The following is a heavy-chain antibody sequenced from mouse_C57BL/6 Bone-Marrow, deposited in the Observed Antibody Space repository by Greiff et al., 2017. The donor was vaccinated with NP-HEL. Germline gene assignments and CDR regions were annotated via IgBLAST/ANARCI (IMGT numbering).Heavy chain of an antibody. D-gene: IGHD2-5*01. Sequence: EVKLMESGPVLVKPGASVKMSCKASGYTFTDYYMNWVKQSPGKSLEWIGVINPYNGGTSYNQKFKGKATLTVDKSSSTAYMELNSLTSEDSAVYYCARYLRKSKPSYWYFDVWGTGTTVTVSS. CDR1: GYTFTDYY. CDR2: INPYNGGT. J-gene: IGHJ1*03. V-gene: IGHV1-19*01. CDR3: ARYLRKSKPSYWYFDV.